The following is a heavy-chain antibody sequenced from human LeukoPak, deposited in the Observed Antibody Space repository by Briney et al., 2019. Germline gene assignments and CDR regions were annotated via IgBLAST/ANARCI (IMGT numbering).Heavy chain of an antibody. V-gene: IGHV4-59*01. CDR1: GGSISSYY. D-gene: IGHD3-16*01. CDR2: IYYSGST. Sequence: PSETLSLTCTVSGGSISSYYWSWIRQPPGKGLEWIGYIYYSGSTNYNPSLKSRVTISVDTSKNQFSLKLSSVTAADTAVYYCGGEGGGDFDYWGQGTLVTVSS. J-gene: IGHJ4*02. CDR3: GGEGGGDFDY.